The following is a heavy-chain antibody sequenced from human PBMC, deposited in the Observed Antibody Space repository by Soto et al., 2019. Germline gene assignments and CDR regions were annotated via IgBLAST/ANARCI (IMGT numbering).Heavy chain of an antibody. CDR3: AHRSTMVRGVMGWYFDY. Sequence: QITLKESGPTLVKPTQTLTLTCTFSGFSLSTSGVGVGWIRQPPGKALEWLALIYWDDDKRYSPSLKSRLNITKDTSKNQVVLTMTNMDPVDTATYYCAHRSTMVRGVMGWYFDYWGQGTLVTVSS. D-gene: IGHD3-10*01. J-gene: IGHJ4*02. V-gene: IGHV2-5*02. CDR2: IYWDDDK. CDR1: GFSLSTSGVG.